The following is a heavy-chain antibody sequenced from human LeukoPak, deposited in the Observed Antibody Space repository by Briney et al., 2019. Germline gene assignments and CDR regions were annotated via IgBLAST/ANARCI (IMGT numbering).Heavy chain of an antibody. Sequence: PGRSLRLSCAASGFTFDDYAMHWVRQAPGKGLEWVSGISWNSGSIGYADSVKGRFTISRDNAKNSLYLQMNSLRAEDTALYYCAKIDVVATIFSAFDIWGQGTMVTVSS. CDR3: AKIDVVATIFSAFDI. CDR1: GFTFDDYA. V-gene: IGHV3-9*01. J-gene: IGHJ3*02. D-gene: IGHD5-12*01. CDR2: ISWNSGSI.